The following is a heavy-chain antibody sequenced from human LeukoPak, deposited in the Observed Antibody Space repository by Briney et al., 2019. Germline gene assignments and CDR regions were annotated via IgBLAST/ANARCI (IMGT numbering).Heavy chain of an antibody. J-gene: IGHJ4*02. CDR2: IRYDGSNK. CDR1: GFTFSTHD. Sequence: GGSLRLSCAASGFTFSTHDMHWVRQAPGQGLEWVAFIRYDGSNKYYADSVKGRFTISRDNSKNTLYLQMNRLRDDDTAVYYCAQWDWKYVANWGQGTLVTVSS. CDR3: AQWDWKYVAN. D-gene: IGHD1-1*01. V-gene: IGHV3-30*02.